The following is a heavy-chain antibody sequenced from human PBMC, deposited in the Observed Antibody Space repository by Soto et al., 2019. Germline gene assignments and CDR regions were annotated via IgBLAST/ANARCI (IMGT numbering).Heavy chain of an antibody. D-gene: IGHD3-22*01. CDR2: ISSSSSYI. CDR1: GFTFSSYS. V-gene: IGHV3-21*01. CDR3: ARDNGYYYDSSGYLNYFDY. J-gene: IGHJ4*02. Sequence: GGSLRLSCAASGFTFSSYSMNWVRQAPGKGLEWVLSISSSSSYIYYADSVKGRFTISRDNAKNSLYLQMNSLRAEDTAVYYCARDNGYYYDSSGYLNYFDYWGQGTLVTVSS.